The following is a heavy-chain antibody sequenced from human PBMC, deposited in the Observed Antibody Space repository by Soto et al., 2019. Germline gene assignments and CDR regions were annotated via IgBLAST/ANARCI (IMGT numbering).Heavy chain of an antibody. Sequence: GGSLRLSCAASGFTFSSYGMHWVRQAPGKGLEWVAVIWYDGSNKYYADSVKGRFTIPRDNSKNTLYLQMNSLRAEDTAVYYCAKDLKAGYSGSYQSFAYWGQGTLVTVS. J-gene: IGHJ4*02. V-gene: IGHV3-33*06. CDR3: AKDLKAGYSGSYQSFAY. CDR2: IWYDGSNK. D-gene: IGHD1-26*01. CDR1: GFTFSSYG.